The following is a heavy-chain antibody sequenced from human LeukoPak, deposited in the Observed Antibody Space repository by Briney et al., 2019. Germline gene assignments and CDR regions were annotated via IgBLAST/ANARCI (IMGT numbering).Heavy chain of an antibody. D-gene: IGHD3-16*01. CDR2: INGDGSEE. V-gene: IGHV3-7*01. CDR3: ARDPDSDNAWGWFDS. Sequence: PGGSLRLSCAASGFTFSRTWMSWVRQSPGKGLEWVANINGDGSEEYYVDSVKGRFTISRANARSSLYLQMNSLRAEDTAVYYCARDPDSDNAWGWFDSWGQGTAVTVSS. J-gene: IGHJ5*01. CDR1: GFTFSRTW.